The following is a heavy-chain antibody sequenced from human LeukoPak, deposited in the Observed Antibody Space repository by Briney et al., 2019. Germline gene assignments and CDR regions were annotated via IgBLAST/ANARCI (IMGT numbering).Heavy chain of an antibody. V-gene: IGHV3-21*01. D-gene: IGHD3-10*01. Sequence: GGSLRLSCAASGFTFRSYSMNWVRQAPGKGLEWVSSISSSSSYIYYADSVKGRFTISRDNAKNSLYLQMNSLRAEDTAVYFCARKVRDAVDIWGQGTMVTVSS. J-gene: IGHJ3*02. CDR3: ARKVRDAVDI. CDR1: GFTFRSYS. CDR2: ISSSSSYI.